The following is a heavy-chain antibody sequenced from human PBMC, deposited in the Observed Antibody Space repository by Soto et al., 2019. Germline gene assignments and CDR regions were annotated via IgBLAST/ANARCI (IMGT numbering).Heavy chain of an antibody. Sequence: GGSLRLSCAASGFTFSSYWMSWVRQAPGKGLEWVSVISGSGGSTYYADSVKGRFTISRDNSKNTLYLQMNSLRAEDTAVYYCAKDVYYYDSSGYYSYDAFDIWGQGTMVTVSS. V-gene: IGHV3-23*01. CDR3: AKDVYYYDSSGYYSYDAFDI. J-gene: IGHJ3*02. CDR2: ISGSGGST. D-gene: IGHD3-22*01. CDR1: GFTFSSYW.